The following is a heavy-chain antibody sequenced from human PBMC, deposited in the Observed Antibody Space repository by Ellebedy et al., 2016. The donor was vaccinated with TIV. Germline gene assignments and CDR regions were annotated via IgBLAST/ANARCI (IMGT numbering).Heavy chain of an antibody. D-gene: IGHD3-9*01. Sequence: ASVKVSCXVSGYTLTELSMHWVRQAPGKGLEWMGGFDPEDGETIYAQKFQGRVTMTEDTSTDTAYMELSSLRSEDTAVYYCATLLLTGYYRGAFDIWGQGTMVTVSS. CDR1: GYTLTELS. V-gene: IGHV1-24*01. CDR3: ATLLLTGYYRGAFDI. CDR2: FDPEDGET. J-gene: IGHJ3*02.